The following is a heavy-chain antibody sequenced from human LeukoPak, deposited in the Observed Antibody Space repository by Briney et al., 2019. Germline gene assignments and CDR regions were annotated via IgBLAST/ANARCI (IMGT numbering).Heavy chain of an antibody. CDR2: IYYNGST. CDR1: GGSISSYY. CDR3: ARGQYCSGGSCYSGFDY. J-gene: IGHJ4*02. Sequence: SETLSLTCTVSGGSISSYYWSWIRQPPGKGLEWIGYIYYNGSTNYNPSLKSRVTISVDTSKNQFSLKLSSVTAADTAVYYCARGQYCSGGSCYSGFDYWGQGTLVTVSS. D-gene: IGHD2-15*01. V-gene: IGHV4-59*08.